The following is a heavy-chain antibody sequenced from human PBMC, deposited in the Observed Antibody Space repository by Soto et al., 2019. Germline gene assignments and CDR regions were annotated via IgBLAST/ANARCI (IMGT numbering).Heavy chain of an antibody. Sequence: LETLSLTCTVAGGSVSSGSYYWSCIRQPPGKGLEWIGYIYYSGSTNYNPSLKSRVTISVDTSKNQFSLKLSSVTAADTAVYYCAGGLLIRAAMVGYYYYYGMDVWGQGTTVTVSS. CDR3: AGGLLIRAAMVGYYYYYGMDV. CDR2: IYYSGST. CDR1: GGSVSSGSYY. V-gene: IGHV4-61*01. J-gene: IGHJ6*02. D-gene: IGHD5-18*01.